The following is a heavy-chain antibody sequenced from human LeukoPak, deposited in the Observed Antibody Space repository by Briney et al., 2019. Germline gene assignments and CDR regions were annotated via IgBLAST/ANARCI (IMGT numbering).Heavy chain of an antibody. D-gene: IGHD3-10*01. CDR2: IYHSGST. CDR3: VVRGVFVDY. Sequence: PSETLSLTCTVSGGSISSNSYYWGWIRQPPGKGLEWIGSIYHSGSTYYNPSLKSRVTISVDTSKNQFSLKLSSVTAADTAVYYCVVRGVFVDYGGQGTRAPVPS. V-gene: IGHV4-39*07. CDR1: GGSISSNSYY. J-gene: IGHJ4*02.